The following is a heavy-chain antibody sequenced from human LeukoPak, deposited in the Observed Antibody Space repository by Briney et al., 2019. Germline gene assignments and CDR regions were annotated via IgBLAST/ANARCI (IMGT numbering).Heavy chain of an antibody. J-gene: IGHJ4*02. CDR3: ARSSGSYPEFDY. D-gene: IGHD1-26*01. CDR2: IYYSGST. CDR1: GGSISSYY. V-gene: IGHV4-59*01. Sequence: PSETLSLTCTVSGGSISSYYWSWIRQPPGKGLEWIGYIYYSGSTNYNPSLKSRVTISVDTSKNQFSLELSSVTAADTAVYYCARSSGSYPEFDYWGQGTLVTVSS.